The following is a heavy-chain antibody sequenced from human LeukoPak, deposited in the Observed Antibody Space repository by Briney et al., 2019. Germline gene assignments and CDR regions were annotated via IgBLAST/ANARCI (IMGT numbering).Heavy chain of an antibody. V-gene: IGHV1-24*01. Sequence: ASVEVSCKVSGYTLTELAMHWVRQAPGKGLEWMGGFDPEDGETIYAQRFQGRVTMTEDTSTDTAYMELSSLRSEDTAVYYCARGVVFKSSSWYDTWGQGTLVTVSS. CDR3: ARGVVFKSSSWYDT. J-gene: IGHJ5*02. CDR1: GYTLTELA. CDR2: FDPEDGET. D-gene: IGHD2-15*01.